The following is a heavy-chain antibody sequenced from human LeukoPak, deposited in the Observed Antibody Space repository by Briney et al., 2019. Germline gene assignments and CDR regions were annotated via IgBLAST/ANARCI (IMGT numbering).Heavy chain of an antibody. D-gene: IGHD1-26*01. V-gene: IGHV4-4*07. CDR3: ASLSGSYSAYYMDV. Sequence: SETLSLTCTVSGGSISSYYWSWIRQPAGKGLEWIGRIYTSGSTNYNPSLKSRVTMSVDTSKNQFSLRLSSVTAADTAVYYCASLSGSYSAYYMDVWGKGTTVTVSS. J-gene: IGHJ6*03. CDR1: GGSISSYY. CDR2: IYTSGST.